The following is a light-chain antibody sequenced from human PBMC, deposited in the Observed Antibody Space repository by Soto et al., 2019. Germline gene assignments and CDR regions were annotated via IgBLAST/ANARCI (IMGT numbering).Light chain of an antibody. CDR3: QQRSHWPLLT. J-gene: IGKJ4*01. CDR1: QSVSSY. CDR2: DAS. Sequence: TQSPATLSLSPGERATLSCRASQSVSSYLAWYQQKPGQAPRLLIYDASNRATGIPARFSGSGSGTDFTLTISSLEPEDFAVYYCQQRSHWPLLTFGGGTKVEI. V-gene: IGKV3-11*01.